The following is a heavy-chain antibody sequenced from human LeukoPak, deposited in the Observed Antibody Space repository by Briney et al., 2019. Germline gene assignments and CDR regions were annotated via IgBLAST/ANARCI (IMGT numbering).Heavy chain of an antibody. CDR3: ARGVKYYYYYMDV. CDR1: GFTFSDYY. CDR2: ISSGGGAI. Sequence: AGGSLRLSCAASGFTFSDYYMSWIRQAPGKGLEWVSYISSGGGAIYYADSVKGRYTISRDNAKNSLYLQMNSLRADDTAVYYCARGVKYYYYYMDVWGKGTTVTVSS. V-gene: IGHV3-11*01. D-gene: IGHD2-21*01. J-gene: IGHJ6*03.